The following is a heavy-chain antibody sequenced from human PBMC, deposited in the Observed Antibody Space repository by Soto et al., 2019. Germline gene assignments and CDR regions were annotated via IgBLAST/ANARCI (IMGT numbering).Heavy chain of an antibody. CDR3: ARGVAVAGFHFDY. Sequence: ASVKVSCKASGYTFTSYAMHWVRQAPGQRLEWMGWINAGNGNTKYSQKFQGRVTITRDTSASTAYMELSSLRSEDTAVYYCARGVAVAGFHFDYWGQGTLVTVSS. CDR1: GYTFTSYA. D-gene: IGHD6-19*01. CDR2: INAGNGNT. V-gene: IGHV1-3*01. J-gene: IGHJ4*02.